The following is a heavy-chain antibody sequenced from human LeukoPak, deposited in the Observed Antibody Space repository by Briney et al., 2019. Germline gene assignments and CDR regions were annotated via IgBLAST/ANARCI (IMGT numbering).Heavy chain of an antibody. D-gene: IGHD3-9*01. CDR3: ARKYDILTGYDNWFDP. V-gene: IGHV1-18*01. Sequence: ASVKVSCKASGYTFTSYGISWVRQAPGQGLEWMGWISAYNGNTNYAQKLQGRVTMTTDTSTSTAYMELRSLRSDDTAVYFCARKYDILTGYDNWFDPWGQGTLVTVSS. J-gene: IGHJ5*02. CDR2: ISAYNGNT. CDR1: GYTFTSYG.